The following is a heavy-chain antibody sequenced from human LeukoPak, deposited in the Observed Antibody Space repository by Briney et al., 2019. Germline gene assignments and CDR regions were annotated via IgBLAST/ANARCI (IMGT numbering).Heavy chain of an antibody. Sequence: GGSLRLSCAASGFTFSNCGTSWVRQAPGKGLEGVSSIIASCGTTYYADPVKGRFTISRDNSKNTVYLQMNTLRAEDTAVYYCAKGAGGSYGLYYFDYWGQGALVTVSS. J-gene: IGHJ4*02. V-gene: IGHV3-23*01. CDR2: IIASCGTT. D-gene: IGHD3-10*01. CDR3: AKGAGGSYGLYYFDY. CDR1: GFTFSNCG.